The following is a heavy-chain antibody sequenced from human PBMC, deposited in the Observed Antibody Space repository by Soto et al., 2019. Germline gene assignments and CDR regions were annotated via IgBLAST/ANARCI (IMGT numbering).Heavy chain of an antibody. CDR1: SGSISSYY. J-gene: IGHJ4*02. D-gene: IGHD3-10*01. CDR2: IFYSGST. Sequence: ASETLSLTCTVSSGSISSYYWSWIRQPPGEGLEWVGYIFYSGSTDYNPSLKSRVTISVDTSKNQFSLRLSSVTAADTAVYYCAARSMVRGVIIYSWGQGTLVTVSS. V-gene: IGHV4-59*01. CDR3: AARSMVRGVIIYS.